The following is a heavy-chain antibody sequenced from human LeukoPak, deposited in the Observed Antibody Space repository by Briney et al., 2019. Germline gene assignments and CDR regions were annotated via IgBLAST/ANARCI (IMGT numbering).Heavy chain of an antibody. J-gene: IGHJ4*02. D-gene: IGHD1-20*01. Sequence: GGSLRLSCAASGFTFDDYAMHWVRQAPGKGLEWVSGISWNSGSIGYADSVTGRFTISRDNAKNSLYLQMNSLRAEDTALYYCAKDVKYNWNYIDYWGQGALVTVSS. CDR2: ISWNSGSI. CDR1: GFTFDDYA. V-gene: IGHV3-9*01. CDR3: AKDVKYNWNYIDY.